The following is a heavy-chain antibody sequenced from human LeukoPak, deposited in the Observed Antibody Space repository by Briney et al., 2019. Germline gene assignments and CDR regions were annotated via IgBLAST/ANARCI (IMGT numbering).Heavy chain of an antibody. CDR3: AKGNSGYYYDY. J-gene: IGHJ4*02. Sequence: PGASLRLSCAASGFTFSSCSMSWVRQAPGKGLEWVSSIRDNGATTYHADSVKGRFTISRDNSKNTAYLQMNSLRAEDTAVYFCAKGNSGYYYDYWGQGTLVTVSS. D-gene: IGHD3-22*01. V-gene: IGHV3-23*01. CDR1: GFTFSSCS. CDR2: IRDNGATT.